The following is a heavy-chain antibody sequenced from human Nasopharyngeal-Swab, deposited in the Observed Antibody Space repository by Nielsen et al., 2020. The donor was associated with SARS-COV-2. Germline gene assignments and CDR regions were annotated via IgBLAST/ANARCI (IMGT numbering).Heavy chain of an antibody. J-gene: IGHJ6*02. CDR2: IYYSGST. D-gene: IGHD3-10*01. Sequence: SETLSLTCTVSGGSISSSSYYWGWIRQPPGKGLEWIGSIYYSGSTYYNPSLKSRVTISVDTSKNQFSLKLSSVTAADTAVYYCARCFGSGSYYYYYYGMDVWGQGTTVTVSS. CDR1: GGSISSSSYY. CDR3: ARCFGSGSYYYYYYGMDV. V-gene: IGHV4-39*07.